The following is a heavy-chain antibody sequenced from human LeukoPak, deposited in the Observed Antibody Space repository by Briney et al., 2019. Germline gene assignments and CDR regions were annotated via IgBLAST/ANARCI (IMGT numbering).Heavy chain of an antibody. V-gene: IGHV4-34*01. D-gene: IGHD6-13*01. CDR1: GGSFSGYY. CDR3: ARTHPRSSWYY. J-gene: IGHJ4*02. Sequence: PSETLSLTCAVYGGSFSGYYWSWIRQPPGKGLEWIGEINHSGSTNYNPSLKSRVTISVDTSKNQFSLKLSSVTAADTAVYYCARTHPRSSWYYWGQGTLVTVSS. CDR2: INHSGST.